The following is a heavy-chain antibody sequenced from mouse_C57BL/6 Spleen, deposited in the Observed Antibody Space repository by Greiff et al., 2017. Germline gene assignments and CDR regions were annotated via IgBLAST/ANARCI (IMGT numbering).Heavy chain of an antibody. CDR3: AISAGITTVEAWVAY. CDR1: GFSLTSYG. J-gene: IGHJ3*01. CDR2: IWSGGST. D-gene: IGHD1-1*01. Sequence: VQLQQSGPGLVQPSQCLSITCTASGFSLTSYGVHWVRQSPGKGLEWLGVIWSGGSTDSNAAFISRLSISKDNSKSQVFFIMNSLQADDTTIYYCAISAGITTVEAWVAYWGQGTLVTVSA. V-gene: IGHV2-2*01.